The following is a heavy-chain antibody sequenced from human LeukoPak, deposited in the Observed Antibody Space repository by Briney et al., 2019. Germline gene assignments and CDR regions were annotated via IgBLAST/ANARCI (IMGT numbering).Heavy chain of an antibody. CDR1: GFTFSTNA. CDR3: VKDYYVA. J-gene: IGHJ5*02. CDR2: IPGSGGIT. V-gene: IGHV3-23*01. Sequence: GGSLRLSCAASGFTFSTNAMSWVRQAPGKGLDWVSTIPGSGGITYYADSVKGRFTISRDNSKNTVYLQMNSLRAEDTAVYYCVKDYYVAWGQGTLVTVSS. D-gene: IGHD3-10*02.